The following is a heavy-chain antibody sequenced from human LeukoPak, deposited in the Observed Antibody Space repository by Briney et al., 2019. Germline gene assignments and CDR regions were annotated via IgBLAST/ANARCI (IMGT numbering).Heavy chain of an antibody. Sequence: SETLPLTCTVSGGSISSSRYYXXXXXXXXXXXXEWIGTIYKRGGTPYYPALKSRVTISVDASNNQLPLKRSSVTAADTAVYYCATQAAGGPLDHWGQGTLVPVSS. J-gene: IGHJ4*02. D-gene: IGHD1-26*01. CDR2: IYKRGGT. V-gene: IGHV4-39*01. CDR3: ATQAAGGPLDH. CDR1: GGSISSSRYY.